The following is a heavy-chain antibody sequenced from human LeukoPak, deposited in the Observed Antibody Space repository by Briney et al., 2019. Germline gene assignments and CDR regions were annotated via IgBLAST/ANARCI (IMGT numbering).Heavy chain of an antibody. V-gene: IGHV3-30*02. CDR3: AKSWSTLTAFDY. D-gene: IGHD4-17*01. CDR1: GFTFNSYD. J-gene: IGHJ4*02. Sequence: GGSLRLSCAASGFTFNSYDMHWVRQAPGKGLEWVTFIRSDGDNKYYADSVKGRFTISRDNSKNTLYLQMNSLRAEDTAVYYCAKSWSTLTAFDYWGQGTLVTVSS. CDR2: IRSDGDNK.